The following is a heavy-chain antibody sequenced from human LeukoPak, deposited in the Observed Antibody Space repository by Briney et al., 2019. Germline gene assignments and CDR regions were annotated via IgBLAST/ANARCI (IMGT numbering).Heavy chain of an antibody. D-gene: IGHD6-13*01. CDR2: IIPIFGTA. CDR1: GGTFSSYA. CDR3: ARVRSSSWYYFDY. J-gene: IGHJ4*02. V-gene: IGHV1-69*05. Sequence: SVKVSCKASGGTFSSYAISWVRQAPGQGLEWVGGIIPIFGTANYAQKFQGRVTITTDESTSTAYMELSSLRSEDTAVYYCARVRSSSWYYFDYWGQGTLVTVSS.